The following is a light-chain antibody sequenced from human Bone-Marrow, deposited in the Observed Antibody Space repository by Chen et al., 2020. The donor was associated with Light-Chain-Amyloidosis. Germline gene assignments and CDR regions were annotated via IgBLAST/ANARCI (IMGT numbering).Light chain of an antibody. Sequence: QSALTQPASVSGSPGQSITISCTGTSSDVGGDNHVSWYQQHPDKAPKLMIYEVTNRPSWVPDRCSGSESDNTASLTISGLQTEDEADYFCSAYTITSTLVFGSGTRVTVL. CDR3: SAYTITSTLV. V-gene: IGLV2-14*01. CDR1: SSDVGGDNH. CDR2: EVT. J-gene: IGLJ1*01.